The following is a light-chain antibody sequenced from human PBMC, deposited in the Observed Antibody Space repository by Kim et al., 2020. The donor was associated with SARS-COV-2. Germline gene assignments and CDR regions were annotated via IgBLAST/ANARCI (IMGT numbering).Light chain of an antibody. CDR2: DVS. CDR3: QQYDSLPNT. V-gene: IGKV1-33*01. CDR1: QNITTY. J-gene: IGKJ5*01. Sequence: DIQMTHSPSSLSASVGDRVTITCQASQNITTYLNWFHQKPGKAPKLLIFDVSNLETGVPSRFRGDGSGTHFTFTINNLQPEDIGTYFCQQYDSLPNTFGQGKRREIK.